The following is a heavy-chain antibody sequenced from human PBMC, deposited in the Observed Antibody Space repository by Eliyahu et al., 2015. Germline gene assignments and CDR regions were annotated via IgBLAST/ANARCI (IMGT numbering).Heavy chain of an antibody. V-gene: IGHV2-5*02. CDR2: IYWDNDK. Sequence: QITLKESGPTLVKPTQTLTLTCAFSGFSLTTSGVGVGWIRQPPEKALEWLAFIYWDNDKRYSPSLKSRLTITKDTSKNQVVLTMANMDPVDTATYYCAQQTEVYSTSSFDRAFDIWGQGTMVTVSS. J-gene: IGHJ3*02. D-gene: IGHD6-6*01. CDR1: GFSLTTSGVG. CDR3: AQQTEVYSTSSFDRAFDI.